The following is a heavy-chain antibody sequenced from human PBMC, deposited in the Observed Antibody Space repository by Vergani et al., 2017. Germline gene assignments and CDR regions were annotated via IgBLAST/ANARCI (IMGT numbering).Heavy chain of an antibody. D-gene: IGHD6-13*01. J-gene: IGHJ3*01. V-gene: IGHV3-33*01. CDR1: GFTFTDYG. CDR2: IWSNGVNK. Sequence: QAQLVESGGGVVQPGSSLRLSCAASGFTFTDYGMHWVRQAPGKGLEWVAVIWSNGVNKYYADSVRGRFTFSRDNSRYTLVLQMDILRAEDTAVYHCVSERAAVDAFDVWGQGTMVTVSS. CDR3: VSERAAVDAFDV.